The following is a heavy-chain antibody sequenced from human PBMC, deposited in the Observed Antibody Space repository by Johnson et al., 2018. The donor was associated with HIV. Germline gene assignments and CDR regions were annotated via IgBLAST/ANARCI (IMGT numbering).Heavy chain of an antibody. D-gene: IGHD5-18*01. V-gene: IGHV3-66*02. CDR1: GITVSSNY. Sequence: VLLVESGGALVQPGGSLRLSCAASGITVSSNYMSWVRQAPGKGLEWVSVIFSVGTTSYNDSVRGRLPISRDNSNNMVYLQMNSLRPEDTAVYYCARDGRDMVTRGAFDIWGQGTVVTVSS. CDR2: IFSVGTT. CDR3: ARDGRDMVTRGAFDI. J-gene: IGHJ3*02.